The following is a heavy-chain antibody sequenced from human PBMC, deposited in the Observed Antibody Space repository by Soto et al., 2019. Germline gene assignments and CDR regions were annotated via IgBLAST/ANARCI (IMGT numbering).Heavy chain of an antibody. D-gene: IGHD1-26*01. J-gene: IGHJ6*02. Sequence: ASVKVSCKASGYIFTGYFIQWLRQAPGQGLERMGWINPNTSATNYAQKFQGRVTMARDTSLGAAYMELTSLRPDDAALYYCARMTWGGDHYYGMDVWGQGTTVTVSS. CDR2: INPNTSAT. CDR1: GYIFTGYF. V-gene: IGHV1-2*02. CDR3: ARMTWGGDHYYGMDV.